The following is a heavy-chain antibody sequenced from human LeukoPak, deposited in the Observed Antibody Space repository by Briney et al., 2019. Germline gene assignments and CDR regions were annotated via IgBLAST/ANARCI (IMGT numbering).Heavy chain of an antibody. D-gene: IGHD3-9*01. CDR2: ISGSGGST. Sequence: GGSLRLSCAASGFTFSSYAMSWVRQAPGKGLEWVSAISGSGGSTYYADSVKGRFTISRDNSKNTLYLQMNSLRAEDTAVYYCAANGESTDWHWSYWGQGTLITVSS. CDR3: AANGESTDWHWSY. V-gene: IGHV3-23*01. CDR1: GFTFSSYA. J-gene: IGHJ4*02.